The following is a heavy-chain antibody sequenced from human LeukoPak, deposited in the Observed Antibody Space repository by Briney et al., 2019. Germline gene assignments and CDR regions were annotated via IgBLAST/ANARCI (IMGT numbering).Heavy chain of an antibody. D-gene: IGHD3-22*01. V-gene: IGHV1-24*01. Sequence: ASVKVSCKVSGYTLTELSMHWVRQAPGKGLEWMGGFDPEDGETIYARKFQGRVTMTEDTSTDTAYMELSSLRSEDTAVYYCATGSGYYYGAAFDIWGQGTMVTVSS. J-gene: IGHJ3*02. CDR3: ATGSGYYYGAAFDI. CDR2: FDPEDGET. CDR1: GYTLTELS.